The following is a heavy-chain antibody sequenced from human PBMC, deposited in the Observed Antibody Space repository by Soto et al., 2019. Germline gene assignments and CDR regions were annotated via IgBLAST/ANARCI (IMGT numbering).Heavy chain of an antibody. CDR3: ARDRSVYCSGGSCYYYDYGMDV. Sequence: QVQLVQSGAEVKKPGSSVKVSCKASGGTFSSYAISWVRQAPGQGLEWMGGIIPIFGTANYAQKFQGRVTITADESTSTAYMELSSLRSEDTAVYYCARDRSVYCSGGSCYYYDYGMDVWGQGTTVTVSS. V-gene: IGHV1-69*01. CDR1: GGTFSSYA. CDR2: IIPIFGTA. J-gene: IGHJ6*02. D-gene: IGHD2-15*01.